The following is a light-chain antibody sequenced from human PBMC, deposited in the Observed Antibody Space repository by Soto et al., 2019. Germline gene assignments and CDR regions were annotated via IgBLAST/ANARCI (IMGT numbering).Light chain of an antibody. Sequence: QPVLTQPPSASGSPGQSVTISCTGTSTDIGAYNYVSWYQHHPGKAPKLMIFDVTKRPAGVPDRFSGSKSGNTTSLTVSGLQADDEAAYYCSSYAGSGTYVVFGGGTKLTVL. CDR1: STDIGAYNY. CDR3: SSYAGSGTYVV. CDR2: DVT. V-gene: IGLV2-8*01. J-gene: IGLJ2*01.